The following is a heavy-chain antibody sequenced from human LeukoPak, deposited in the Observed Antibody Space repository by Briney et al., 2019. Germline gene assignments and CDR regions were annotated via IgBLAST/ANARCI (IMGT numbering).Heavy chain of an antibody. V-gene: IGHV1-69*13. CDR1: GGTFSSYA. CDR3: ARDRVYYYDSSGSYYYYYGMDV. D-gene: IGHD3-22*01. J-gene: IGHJ6*02. CDR2: IIPIFGTA. Sequence: SVKVSCKASGGTFSSYAISWVRQAPGQGLEWMGGIIPIFGTANYAQKFQGRATITADESTSTAYMELSSLRSEDTAVYYCARDRVYYYDSSGSYYYYYGMDVWGQGTTVTVSS.